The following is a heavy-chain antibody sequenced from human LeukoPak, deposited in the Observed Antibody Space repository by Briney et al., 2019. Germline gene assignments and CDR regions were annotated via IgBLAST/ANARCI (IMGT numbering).Heavy chain of an antibody. CDR3: ARDVDPYKYGLMFDS. CDR2: ISGGGENE. D-gene: IGHD5-18*01. V-gene: IGHV3-23*01. CDR1: GFTFSSYG. Sequence: GGSLRLSCAASGFTFSSYGMSWVRQDPGKGLEWVSTISGGGENEHYADSVKGRFTISRDNSKNILYVQMNSLSPEDTAIYYCARDVDPYKYGLMFDSWGQGTLVTVSS. J-gene: IGHJ4*02.